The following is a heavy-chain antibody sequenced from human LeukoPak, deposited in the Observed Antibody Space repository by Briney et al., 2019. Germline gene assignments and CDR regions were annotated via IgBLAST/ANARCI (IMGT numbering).Heavy chain of an antibody. Sequence: GGSLRLSCAASGFTFSSYGLNWVRQAPGKGLEWVSSVSSSSTYIYYADSVKGRFTISRDNAKNSMYLQMNSLRAEDTAVYYCARVTSSSWYYDYWGQGTLVTVSS. CDR2: VSSSSTYI. D-gene: IGHD6-13*01. CDR3: ARVTSSSWYYDY. V-gene: IGHV3-21*01. CDR1: GFTFSSYG. J-gene: IGHJ4*02.